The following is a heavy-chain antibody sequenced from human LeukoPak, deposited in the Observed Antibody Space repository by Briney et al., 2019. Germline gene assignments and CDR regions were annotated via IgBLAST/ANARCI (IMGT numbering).Heavy chain of an antibody. J-gene: IGHJ2*01. CDR2: IKSKTDGGTT. Sequence: GGSLRLSCAASGFTFSAYWMHWVRQAPGKGLEWVGRIKSKTDGGTTDYAAPVKGRFTISRDDSKNTLYLQMNSLKTEDTTVYYCTTEGPEFCGGDCYWLRYFDLWGRGTLVTVSS. CDR1: GFTFSAYW. V-gene: IGHV3-15*01. CDR3: TTEGPEFCGGDCYWLRYFDL. D-gene: IGHD2-21*02.